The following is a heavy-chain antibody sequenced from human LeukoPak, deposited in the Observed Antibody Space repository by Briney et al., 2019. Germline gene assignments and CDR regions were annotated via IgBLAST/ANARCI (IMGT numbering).Heavy chain of an antibody. CDR3: ATGTWLGNGY. J-gene: IGHJ4*02. V-gene: IGHV3-7*01. CDR1: GFTFSSYW. Sequence: PGGSLRLSCAASGFTFSSYWMNWVRLAPGQGLEWVASVKEDGSEKHYVDSVKGRFTISRDNAKNSLYLQMNNMRVEDTAVYYCATGTWLGNGYWGQRTLVTVSS. D-gene: IGHD5-24*01. CDR2: VKEDGSEK.